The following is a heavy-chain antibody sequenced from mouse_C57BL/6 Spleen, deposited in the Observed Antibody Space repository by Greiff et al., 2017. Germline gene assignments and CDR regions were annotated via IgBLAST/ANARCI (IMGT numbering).Heavy chain of an antibody. CDR2: INPGSGGT. CDR1: GYAFTNYL. D-gene: IGHD1-1*01. Sequence: QVHVKQSGAELVRPGTSVKVSCKASGYAFTNYLIEWVKQRPGQGLEWIGVINPGSGGTNYSEKFKGKATLTADKSSSTAYMQLSSLTSEDSAVYFCARSCYYYGSSYDYAMDYWGQGTSVTVSS. V-gene: IGHV1-54*01. CDR3: ARSCYYYGSSYDYAMDY. J-gene: IGHJ4*01.